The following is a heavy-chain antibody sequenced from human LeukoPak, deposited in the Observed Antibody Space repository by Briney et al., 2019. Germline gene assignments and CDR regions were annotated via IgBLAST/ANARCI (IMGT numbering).Heavy chain of an antibody. CDR1: GGSISSYY. J-gene: IGHJ6*02. D-gene: IGHD6-13*01. Sequence: SETLSLTCTVSGGSISSYYWSWIRQPPGKGLEWIGYIYYSGSTNYNPSLKSRVTISVDTSKNQLSLKLSSVTAADTAVYYCARHGYSSWYYYYYGMDVWGQGTTVTVSS. V-gene: IGHV4-59*08. CDR2: IYYSGST. CDR3: ARHGYSSWYYYYYGMDV.